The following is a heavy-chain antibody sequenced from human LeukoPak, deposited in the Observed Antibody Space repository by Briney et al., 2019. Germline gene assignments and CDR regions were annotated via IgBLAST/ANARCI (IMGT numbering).Heavy chain of an antibody. CDR2: INHSGST. D-gene: IGHD2-21*02. V-gene: IGHV4-34*01. Sequence: SETLSLTCAVYGGSFSGYYWSWIRQPPGKGLEWIGEINHSGSTNYNPSLKSRITISVDTSKKQFSLKLSSVTAADTAVYYCARTNCGGDCRGYYYSYYMDVWGKGTTVTISS. J-gene: IGHJ6*03. CDR3: ARTNCGGDCRGYYYSYYMDV. CDR1: GGSFSGYY.